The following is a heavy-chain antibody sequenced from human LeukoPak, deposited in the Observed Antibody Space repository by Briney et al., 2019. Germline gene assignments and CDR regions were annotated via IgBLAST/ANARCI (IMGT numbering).Heavy chain of an antibody. CDR2: INPNSGGT. V-gene: IGHV1-2*02. Sequence: ASVKLSCKAAEYTFTGYYMNLLRQSPGHGLGWMGWINPNSGGTNYAQKFQGRVTMTRDTSISTAYMELSRLRSDDTAVYYCARRVAAAVYYYYYYYIDVWGKGTTVTVSS. CDR3: ARRVAAAVYYYYYYYIDV. D-gene: IGHD6-13*01. J-gene: IGHJ6*03. CDR1: EYTFTGYY.